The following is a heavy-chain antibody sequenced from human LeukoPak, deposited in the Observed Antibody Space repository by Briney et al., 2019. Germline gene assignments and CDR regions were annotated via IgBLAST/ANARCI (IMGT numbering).Heavy chain of an antibody. CDR2: IYHSGST. Sequence: PSQTLSLTCTVSGGSISSGGYYWRWLRQPPGKGLEWIGYIYHSGSTYYNPSLKSRVTISVDRSKNQFSLKLSSVTAADTAVYYCAREAAAGVLGYWGQGTLVTVSS. D-gene: IGHD6-13*01. CDR1: GGSISSGGYY. V-gene: IGHV4-30-2*01. J-gene: IGHJ4*02. CDR3: AREAAAGVLGY.